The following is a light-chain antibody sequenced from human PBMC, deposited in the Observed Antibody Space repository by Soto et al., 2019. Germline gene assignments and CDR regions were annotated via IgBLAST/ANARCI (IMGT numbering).Light chain of an antibody. J-gene: IGLJ1*01. Sequence: QSVLTQPASVSGSPGQSITISCTGTSSDVGSYNLVSWSQQHPGKAPKLMIYEGSKRPSGVSNRFSGSKSGNTASLTISGLQAEDQADYYCCSYAGSSTLLVFGSGTKLTVL. V-gene: IGLV2-23*01. CDR2: EGS. CDR3: CSYAGSSTLLV. CDR1: SSDVGSYNL.